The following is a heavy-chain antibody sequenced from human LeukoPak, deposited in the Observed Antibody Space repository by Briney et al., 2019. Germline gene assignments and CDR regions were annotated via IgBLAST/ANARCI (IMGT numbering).Heavy chain of an antibody. CDR2: INHSGST. D-gene: IGHD3-9*01. CDR1: GGSFSGYY. V-gene: IGHV4-34*01. J-gene: IGHJ6*02. CDR3: ARVHDIRYGMDV. Sequence: SETLSLTCAVYGGSFSGYYWSWIRQPPGKGLEWIGEINHSGSTNYNPSLKSRVTISVDTSKNQFSLKLSSVTAADTAVYYCARVHDIRYGMDVWGQGTTVTVSS.